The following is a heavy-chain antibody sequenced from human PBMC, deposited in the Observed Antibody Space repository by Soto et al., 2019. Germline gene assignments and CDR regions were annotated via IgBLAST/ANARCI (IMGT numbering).Heavy chain of an antibody. Sequence: LCCEACGGSLKSYAIFWSRQEPGQGLEWMGGIIPIFGTANYAQKFQGRVTITADESTSTAYMELSSLRSEDTAVYYCARVSVAARTFDYWGQGPLV. CDR3: ARVSVAARTFDY. CDR1: GGSLKSYA. J-gene: IGHJ4*02. CDR2: IIPIFGTA. D-gene: IGHD6-6*01. V-gene: IGHV1-69*01.